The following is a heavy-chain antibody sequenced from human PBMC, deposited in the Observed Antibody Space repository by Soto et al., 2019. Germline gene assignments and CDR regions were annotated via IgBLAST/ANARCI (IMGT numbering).Heavy chain of an antibody. Sequence: GGSLRLSCAASGFTFSSYAMSWVRQAPGKGLEWVSAISGSGGSTYYADSVKGRFTISRDNSKNTLYRQMNSLRAEDTAVYYCAKCGENTMVRGVIITSWYFDYWGQGTLVTVSS. J-gene: IGHJ4*02. CDR2: ISGSGGST. V-gene: IGHV3-23*01. CDR1: GFTFSSYA. D-gene: IGHD3-10*01. CDR3: AKCGENTMVRGVIITSWYFDY.